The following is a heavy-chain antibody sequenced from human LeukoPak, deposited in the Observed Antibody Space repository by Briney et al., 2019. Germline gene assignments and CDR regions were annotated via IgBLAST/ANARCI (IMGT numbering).Heavy chain of an antibody. CDR3: ARDGEDDFWSGPRLTYYYGMDV. V-gene: IGHV1-3*01. D-gene: IGHD3-3*01. J-gene: IGHJ6*02. CDR2: INAGNGNT. CDR1: GYTFTSYA. Sequence: ASVKVSCKASGYTFTSYAMHWVRQAPGQRLEWMGWINAGNGNTKYSQKFQGRVTITRDTSASTAYMELSSLRSEDTAVYYCARDGEDDFWSGPRLTYYYGMDVWGQGTTVTVSS.